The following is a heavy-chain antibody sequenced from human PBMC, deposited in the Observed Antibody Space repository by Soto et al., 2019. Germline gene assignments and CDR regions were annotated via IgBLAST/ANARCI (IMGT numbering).Heavy chain of an antibody. CDR2: IWYDGSNK. V-gene: IGHV3-33*01. Sequence: GGSLRLSCAASGFTFSSYGMHWVRQAPGKGLEWVAVIWYDGSNKYYADSVKGRFTISRDNSKNTLYLQMNSLRAEDTAVYYCARDGGDSTILYMDVWGQGTTVTVSS. J-gene: IGHJ6*02. D-gene: IGHD6-13*01. CDR3: ARDGGDSTILYMDV. CDR1: GFTFSSYG.